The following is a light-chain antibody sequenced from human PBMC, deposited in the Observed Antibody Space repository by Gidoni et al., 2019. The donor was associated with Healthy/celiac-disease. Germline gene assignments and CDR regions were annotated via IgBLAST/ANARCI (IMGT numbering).Light chain of an antibody. Sequence: DIQMTPSPSSLSASVGDRVTIPCRASQSISSYLNCYQQKPGKAPKLLIYAASSLQSGVPSRFSGSGSGTDFTLTISSLQPEDFATYYCQQSYSTPLTFGGGTKVEIK. CDR1: QSISSY. CDR2: AAS. V-gene: IGKV1-39*01. CDR3: QQSYSTPLT. J-gene: IGKJ4*01.